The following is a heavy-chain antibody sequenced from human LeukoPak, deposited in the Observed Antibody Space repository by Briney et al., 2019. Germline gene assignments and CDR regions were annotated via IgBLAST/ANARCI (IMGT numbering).Heavy chain of an antibody. CDR3: ARGEGGYRNWFDP. CDR2: IYYSGST. J-gene: IGHJ5*02. CDR1: GGSFSSYY. D-gene: IGHD3-22*01. V-gene: IGHV4-59*01. Sequence: SETLSLTCTVSGGSFSSYYWSWIRQPPGKGLEWIGYIYYSGSTNYNPSLKSRVTISVDTSKNQFSLTLSSVTAADTAVYYCARGEGGYRNWFDPWGQGTLVTVSS.